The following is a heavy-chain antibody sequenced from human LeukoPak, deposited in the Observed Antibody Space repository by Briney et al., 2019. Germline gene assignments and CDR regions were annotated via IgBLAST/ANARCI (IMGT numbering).Heavy chain of an antibody. CDR1: GFTFSSYA. V-gene: IGHV3-30-3*01. CDR3: ARGRPGIAAAGTLDY. CDR2: ISYDGSNK. J-gene: IGHJ4*02. D-gene: IGHD6-13*01. Sequence: GGSLRLSCAASGFTFSSYAMHWVRQAPGKGLEWVAVISYDGSNKYYADSVKGRFTISRDNSKNTLYLQMNSLRAEDTAVYYCARGRPGIAAAGTLDYCGQGTLVTVSS.